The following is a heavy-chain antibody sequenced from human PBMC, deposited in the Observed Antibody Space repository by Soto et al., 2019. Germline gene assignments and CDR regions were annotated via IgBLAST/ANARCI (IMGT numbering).Heavy chain of an antibody. CDR3: ARHPSSSWAYYYYMDV. V-gene: IGHV4-39*01. J-gene: IGHJ6*03. CDR1: GGSISSSNYY. Sequence: PSETLSLTCTVSGGSISSSNYYWGWIRQPPGKGLEWIGSIYYSGSTYFNASLKSRVTISVDSSKNQFSLELRSVTAADTAVYYCARHPSSSWAYYYYMDVWGKGTTVTVSS. CDR2: IYYSGST. D-gene: IGHD6-13*01.